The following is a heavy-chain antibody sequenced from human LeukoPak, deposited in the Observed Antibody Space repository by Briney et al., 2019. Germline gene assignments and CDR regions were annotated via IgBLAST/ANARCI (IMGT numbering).Heavy chain of an antibody. CDR2: IYYSGST. J-gene: IGHJ4*02. CDR1: GGSISSYY. V-gene: IGHV4-59*08. Sequence: SETLSLTCTVSGGSISSYYWSWIRQPPGKGLEWIGYIYYSGSTNYNPSLKSRVAISVDTSKNQFSLKLSSVTAADTAVYYCARKAYCGGDCYSWDYWGQGTLVTVSS. D-gene: IGHD2-21*02. CDR3: ARKAYCGGDCYSWDY.